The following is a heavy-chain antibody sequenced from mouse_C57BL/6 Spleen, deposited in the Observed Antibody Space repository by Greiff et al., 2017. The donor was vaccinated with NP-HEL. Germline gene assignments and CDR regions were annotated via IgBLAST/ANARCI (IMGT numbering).Heavy chain of an antibody. D-gene: IGHD1-1*01. CDR2: ISGGGGNT. Sequence: EVKVEESGGGLVKPGGSLKLSCAASGFTFSSYTMSWVRQTPEKRLEWVATISGGGGNTYYPDSVKGRFTISRDNAKNTLYLQMSSLRSEDTALYYCAQMWYYGSSWYFDVWGTGTTVTFSS. V-gene: IGHV5-9*01. J-gene: IGHJ1*03. CDR1: GFTFSSYT. CDR3: AQMWYYGSSWYFDV.